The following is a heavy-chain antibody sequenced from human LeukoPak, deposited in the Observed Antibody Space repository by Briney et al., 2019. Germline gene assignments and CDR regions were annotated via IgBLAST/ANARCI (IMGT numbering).Heavy chain of an antibody. CDR1: GYTFNSYY. D-gene: IGHD2-15*01. CDR3: ARSGYSSGGSCHPGAFDI. V-gene: IGHV1-46*02. Sequence: ASVKVSCKASGYTFNSYYMHWVRQAPGQGLEWMGIINPSGDFTSYAQKFQGRVTMTKDTSTSTAYMELRSLRSDDTAVYYCARSGYSSGGSCHPGAFDIWGQGTVVTVSS. J-gene: IGHJ3*02. CDR2: INPSGDFT.